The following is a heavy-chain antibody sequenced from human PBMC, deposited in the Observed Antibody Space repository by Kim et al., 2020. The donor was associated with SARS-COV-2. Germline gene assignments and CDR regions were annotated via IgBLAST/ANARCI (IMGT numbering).Heavy chain of an antibody. J-gene: IGHJ4*02. D-gene: IGHD2-8*01. CDR1: GFTFSSYA. V-gene: IGHV3-23*01. CDR2: ISGNGGGT. Sequence: GGSLILSCAASGFTFSSYAMSWVRQAPGKGLEWVSNISGNGGGTYYADSVKGRFTISRDNFQNTLYLQMNSLRAEDTALYYCAKPTIGHFRHFDYWGQGT. CDR3: AKPTIGHFRHFDY.